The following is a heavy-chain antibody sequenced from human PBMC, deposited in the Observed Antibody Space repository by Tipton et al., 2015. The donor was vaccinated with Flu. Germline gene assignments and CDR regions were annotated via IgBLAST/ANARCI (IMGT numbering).Heavy chain of an antibody. V-gene: IGHV3-53*01. CDR1: GFSVSYTY. CDR3: ATTTYYYGSGSHDY. D-gene: IGHD3-10*01. CDR2: IYSGDTT. Sequence: SLRLSCAASGFSVSYTYMSWVRQAPGKGLEWVSFIYSGDTTAYADSVKGRFTISRDSSKSSIYLQIESLRAEDTAVYYCATTTYYYGSGSHDYWGQGTLGPVSP. J-gene: IGHJ4*02.